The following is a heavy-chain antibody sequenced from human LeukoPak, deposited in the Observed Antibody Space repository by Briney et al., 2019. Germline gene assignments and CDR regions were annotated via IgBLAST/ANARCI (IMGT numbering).Heavy chain of an antibody. J-gene: IGHJ5*02. CDR1: GYSISSGHY. Sequence: SETLSLTCTVSGYSISSGHYWGWIRQPPGKGLEWIGSMYHSGSTYYNPPLKSRVTISEDTSKNQFSLKLRSVTAADTAVYYCARGPRFGELLWHWFDPWGQGALVTVSS. V-gene: IGHV4-38-2*02. CDR3: ARGPRFGELLWHWFDP. CDR2: MYHSGST. D-gene: IGHD3-10*01.